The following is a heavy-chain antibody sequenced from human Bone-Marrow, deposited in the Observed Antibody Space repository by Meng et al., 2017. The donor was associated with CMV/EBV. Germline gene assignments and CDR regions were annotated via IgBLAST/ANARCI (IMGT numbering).Heavy chain of an antibody. Sequence: GSLRLSCTVSGGSISSYYWSWIRQPPGKGLEWIGYIYYSGSTNYNPSLKSRVTISVDTSKNQFSLKLSSVTAADTAVYYCARDGGVAGTTHTSQENYYYYYGMDVWGQGTTVTVSS. D-gene: IGHD1-7*01. J-gene: IGHJ6*02. CDR1: GGSISSYY. CDR3: ARDGGVAGTTHTSQENYYYYYGMDV. V-gene: IGHV4-59*01. CDR2: IYYSGST.